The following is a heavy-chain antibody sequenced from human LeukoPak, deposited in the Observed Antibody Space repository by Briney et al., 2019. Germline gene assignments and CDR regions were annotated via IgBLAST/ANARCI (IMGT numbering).Heavy chain of an antibody. CDR3: STARYFDWFQGFDP. D-gene: IGHD3-9*01. CDR2: FDPEDGET. CDR1: GYTLTELS. Sequence: GASVKVSCKVSGYTLTELSMHWVRQAPGKGLEWMGGFDPEDGETIYAQKFQGRVTMTEDTSTDTAYKELSSLRSEDTAVYYCSTARYFDWFQGFDPWGQGTLVTVSS. V-gene: IGHV1-24*01. J-gene: IGHJ5*02.